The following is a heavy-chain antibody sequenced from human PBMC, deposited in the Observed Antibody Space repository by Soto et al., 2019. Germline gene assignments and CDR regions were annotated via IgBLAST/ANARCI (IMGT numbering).Heavy chain of an antibody. CDR1: GFTFSSYW. J-gene: IGHJ6*02. Sequence: HPGGSLRLSCAASGFTFSSYWMSWVRQAPGKGLEWVANIKQDGSEKYYVDSVKGRFTISRDNAKNSLYLQMNSLRAEDTAVYYCARDHYYYDSSGYPLGYYGMDVWGQGTTVTVSS. V-gene: IGHV3-7*01. CDR2: IKQDGSEK. CDR3: ARDHYYYDSSGYPLGYYGMDV. D-gene: IGHD3-22*01.